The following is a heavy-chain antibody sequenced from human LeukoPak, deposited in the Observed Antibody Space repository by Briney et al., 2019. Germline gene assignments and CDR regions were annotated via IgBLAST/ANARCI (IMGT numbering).Heavy chain of an antibody. Sequence: TGGSLRLSCAASGFLVSSCGMHWVRQAPGKGLEWVGVIWSNGNNKYYADSVKGRFTISRDNSKNTLYLQMNSLRAEDTAVYYCANKILGSKPFDYWGQGTLVTVSS. CDR1: GFLVSSCG. D-gene: IGHD2-15*01. CDR2: IWSNGNNK. V-gene: IGHV3-33*03. J-gene: IGHJ4*02. CDR3: ANKILGSKPFDY.